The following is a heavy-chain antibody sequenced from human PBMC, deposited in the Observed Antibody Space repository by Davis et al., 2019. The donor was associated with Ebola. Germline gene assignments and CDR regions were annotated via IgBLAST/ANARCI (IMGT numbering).Heavy chain of an antibody. CDR1: GYTFTGYY. V-gene: IGHV1-2*02. D-gene: IGHD5-24*01. CDR3: ARDLERRDGDSWSYYYYYMDV. J-gene: IGHJ6*03. Sequence: ASVKVSCKASGYTFTGYYIHWVRQAPGQGLEWMGWINPNSGGTNYAQKFQGRVTMTRDTSIRTAYMELSRLRSDDTAVYYCARDLERRDGDSWSYYYYYMDVWGKGTTVTVSS. CDR2: INPNSGGT.